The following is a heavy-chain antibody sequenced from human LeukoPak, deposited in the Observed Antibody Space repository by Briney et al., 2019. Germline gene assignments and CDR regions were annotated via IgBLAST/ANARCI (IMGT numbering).Heavy chain of an antibody. CDR3: ARWKRIAAYAFDI. CDR2: IYTSGST. Sequence: SGTLSLTCTVSGGSISSGSYYWSWIRQPAGKGLEWIGRIYTSGSTNYNPSLKSRVTISVDTSKNQFSLKLSSVTAADTAVYYCARWKRIAAYAFDIWGQGTMVTVSS. V-gene: IGHV4-61*02. D-gene: IGHD6-13*01. J-gene: IGHJ3*02. CDR1: GGSISSGSYY.